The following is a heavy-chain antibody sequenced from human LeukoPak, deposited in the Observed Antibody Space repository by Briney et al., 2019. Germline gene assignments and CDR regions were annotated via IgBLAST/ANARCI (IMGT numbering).Heavy chain of an antibody. Sequence: PGGSLRLSCAASGFTFSSYAMSWVRQAPGKGLEWVSAISGSGGNTYYADSVKGRFTLSRDNSKNMLYLQMNSLRAEDTAVYYCAKDVDSSGYYLSFDYWGQGTLVTVSS. D-gene: IGHD3-22*01. V-gene: IGHV3-23*01. CDR2: ISGSGGNT. CDR1: GFTFSSYA. J-gene: IGHJ4*02. CDR3: AKDVDSSGYYLSFDY.